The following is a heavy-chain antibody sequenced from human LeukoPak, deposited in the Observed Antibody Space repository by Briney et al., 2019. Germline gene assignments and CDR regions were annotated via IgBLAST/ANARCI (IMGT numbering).Heavy chain of an antibody. Sequence: GGSLRLSCAASGFTFSSYAMSWVRQAPGKGLEWVSAISGSGGSTYYADSVKGRFTISRDNSKNTLYLQMNSLRAEDTAVYYCAKVDGYYDSSDLYFDYWGQGTLVTVSS. D-gene: IGHD3-22*01. J-gene: IGHJ4*02. CDR3: AKVDGYYDSSDLYFDY. CDR2: ISGSGGST. V-gene: IGHV3-23*01. CDR1: GFTFSSYA.